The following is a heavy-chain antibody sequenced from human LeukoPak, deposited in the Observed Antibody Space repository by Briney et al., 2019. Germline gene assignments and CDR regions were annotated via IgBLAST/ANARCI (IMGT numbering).Heavy chain of an antibody. Sequence: ASVKVSCTASGYTFTGYYMHWVRQAPGQGLEWMGWINPNSGGTNYAQKFQGRVTMTRDTSISTAYMELSRLRSDDTAVYYCARGSPVGATTGLHYWGQGTLVTVSS. J-gene: IGHJ4*02. D-gene: IGHD1-26*01. CDR3: ARGSPVGATTGLHY. CDR1: GYTFTGYY. CDR2: INPNSGGT. V-gene: IGHV1-2*02.